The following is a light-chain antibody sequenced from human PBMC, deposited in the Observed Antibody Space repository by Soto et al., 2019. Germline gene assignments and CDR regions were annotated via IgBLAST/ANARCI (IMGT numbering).Light chain of an antibody. CDR2: GAS. V-gene: IGKV3D-15*01. CDR3: QQYSNWPPWT. J-gene: IGKJ1*01. CDR1: QSVSTN. Sequence: IVMTQSPATLSVSPGQRATLSCRASQSVSTNLAWYQQKPGQAPRLLIYGASTRATGIPARFSGRGSGTEFTLTFSGLQSDDFAVYYCQQYSNWPPWTFGQGT.